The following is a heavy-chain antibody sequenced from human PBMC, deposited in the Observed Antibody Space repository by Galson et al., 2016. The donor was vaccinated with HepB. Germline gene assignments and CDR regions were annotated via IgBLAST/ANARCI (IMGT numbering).Heavy chain of an antibody. J-gene: IGHJ4*02. CDR3: AKRHEYCPPVGCSVDY. CDR1: GFTFSGYG. CDR2: DSMDGRRK. V-gene: IGHV3-30*18. D-gene: IGHD2/OR15-2a*01. Sequence: LRLSCAASGFTFSGYGMHWVRQAPGKGLEWVAADSMDGRRKWYAESVEGRFTISRDNFNNMLYLQMSSLIPDDTAVYSCAKRHEYCPPVGCSVDYWGQGTLVSVSS.